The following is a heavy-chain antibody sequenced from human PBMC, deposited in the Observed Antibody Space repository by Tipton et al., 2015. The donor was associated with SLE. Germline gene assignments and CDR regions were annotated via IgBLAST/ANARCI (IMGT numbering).Heavy chain of an antibody. CDR2: ISWDGGST. CDR3: AKDKGYDSSGYWGNYFDY. V-gene: IGHV3-43D*03. D-gene: IGHD3-22*01. CDR1: GFTFDDYA. J-gene: IGHJ4*02. Sequence: SLRLSCAASGFTFDDYAMHWVRQAPGKGLEWVSLISWDGGSTYYADSVKGRFTISRDNSKNSLYLQMNSLRAEDTALYYCAKDKGYDSSGYWGNYFDYWGQGTLVTVSS.